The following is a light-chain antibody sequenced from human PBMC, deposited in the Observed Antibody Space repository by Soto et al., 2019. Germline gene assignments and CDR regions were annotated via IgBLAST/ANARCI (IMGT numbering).Light chain of an antibody. CDR3: QSYDSSLSGVV. V-gene: IGLV1-40*01. CDR1: SSNIGAGYD. Sequence: QSVLTQPPSVSGAPGQRVTISCTGSSSNIGAGYDVHWYQQLPGTAPKLLIYGNSNRPSGVPDRFSGSKSGTSASLAITGLQAEDAADYYCQSYDSSLSGVVFGGVTKLTVL. J-gene: IGLJ2*01. CDR2: GNS.